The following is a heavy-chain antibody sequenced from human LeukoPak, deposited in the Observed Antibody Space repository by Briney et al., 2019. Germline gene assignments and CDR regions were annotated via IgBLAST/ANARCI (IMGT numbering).Heavy chain of an antibody. CDR3: ASPRYGDWGVFDI. V-gene: IGHV3-11*01. Sequence: GGSLRLSCAASGFTFSDYYMSWIRQAPGKGLEWVSYISSSGSTIYYADSVKGRFTISRDNAKNSLYLQMDSLRAEDTAVYYCASPRYGDWGVFDIWGQGTMVTVSS. D-gene: IGHD4-17*01. CDR1: GFTFSDYY. CDR2: ISSSGSTI. J-gene: IGHJ3*02.